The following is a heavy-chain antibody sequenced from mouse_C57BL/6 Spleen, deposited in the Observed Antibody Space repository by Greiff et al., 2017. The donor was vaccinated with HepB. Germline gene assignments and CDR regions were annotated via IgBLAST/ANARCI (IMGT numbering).Heavy chain of an antibody. Sequence: VQLQQPGAELVKPGASVKVSCKASGYTFTSYWMHWVKQRPGQGLEWIGRIHPSDSDTNYNQKFKGKATLTVDKASSTAYMQLSSLTSEDSAVYYCAMGLRPYYAMDYWGQGTSVTVSS. CDR2: IHPSDSDT. V-gene: IGHV1-74*01. D-gene: IGHD2-4*01. J-gene: IGHJ4*01. CDR3: AMGLRPYYAMDY. CDR1: GYTFTSYW.